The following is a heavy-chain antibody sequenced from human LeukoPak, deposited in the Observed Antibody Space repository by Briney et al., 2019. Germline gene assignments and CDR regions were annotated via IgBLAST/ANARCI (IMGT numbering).Heavy chain of an antibody. D-gene: IGHD3-22*01. J-gene: IGHJ4*02. CDR2: ISSSSSTI. CDR3: AGDLMMGGYYDSSGPTDLDY. Sequence: GGSLRLSCAASGFTFSSYSMNWVRQAPGKGLEWVSYISSSSSTIYYADSVKGRFTISRDNAKNSLYLQMNSLRAEDTAVYYCAGDLMMGGYYDSSGPTDLDYWGQGTLVTVSS. V-gene: IGHV3-48*04. CDR1: GFTFSSYS.